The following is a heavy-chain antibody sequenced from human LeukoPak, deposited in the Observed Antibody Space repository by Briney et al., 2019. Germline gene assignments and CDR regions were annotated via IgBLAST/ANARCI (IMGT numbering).Heavy chain of an antibody. Sequence: GGSLRLSCAASGFIVSSNHMNWVRQAPGKGLEWVSVIYSDGSTYYADSVKGRFTISRDNSKNTLFIQMNSLRGEDTAVYYCARDRSGGGIDYWGQGTLVTVSS. CDR1: GFIVSSNH. J-gene: IGHJ4*02. CDR3: ARDRSGGGIDY. CDR2: IYSDGST. D-gene: IGHD6-19*01. V-gene: IGHV3-53*01.